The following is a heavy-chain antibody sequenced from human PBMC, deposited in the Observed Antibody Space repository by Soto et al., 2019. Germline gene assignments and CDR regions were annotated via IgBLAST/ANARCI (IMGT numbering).Heavy chain of an antibody. CDR2: ISSSSSTI. CDR3: ARMLGYGDY. D-gene: IGHD5-12*01. CDR1: GFTFSSYS. Sequence: EVQLVESGGGLVQPGGSLRLSCAASGFTFSSYSMNWVRQAPGKGLEWVSYISSSSSTIYYADSVKGRFTIARDDAKNALYLQMNSLRAEDTAVYYCARMLGYGDYWGQGTLVTVSS. V-gene: IGHV3-48*01. J-gene: IGHJ4*02.